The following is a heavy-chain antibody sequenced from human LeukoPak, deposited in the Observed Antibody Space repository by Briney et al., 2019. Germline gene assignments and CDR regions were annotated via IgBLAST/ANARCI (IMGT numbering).Heavy chain of an antibody. J-gene: IGHJ4*02. Sequence: GGSLRLSCAASGFTSSSYWMSWVRQAPGKGLEWVANIKQDGSEKYYVDSVKGRFTISRDNAKNSLYLQMNSLRAEDTAVYYCAKELSAVAGDDYWGQGTLVTVSS. CDR3: AKELSAVAGDDY. CDR1: GFTSSSYW. D-gene: IGHD6-19*01. CDR2: IKQDGSEK. V-gene: IGHV3-7*03.